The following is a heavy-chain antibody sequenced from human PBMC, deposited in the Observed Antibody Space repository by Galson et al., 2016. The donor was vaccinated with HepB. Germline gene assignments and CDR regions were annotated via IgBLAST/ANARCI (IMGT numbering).Heavy chain of an antibody. CDR3: ARWGYGKMTDY. CDR2: IWYDGSEK. V-gene: IGHV3-33*01. D-gene: IGHD3-16*01. CDR1: GFTFRSHG. J-gene: IGHJ4*02. Sequence: SLRLSCAASGFTFRSHGMHWVRQAPGKGLEWVAVIWYDGSEKYYANSVRGRFTISRDNSKKTASLERTRLRAEDTAVYYCARWGYGKMTDYWGRGTLVTVSS.